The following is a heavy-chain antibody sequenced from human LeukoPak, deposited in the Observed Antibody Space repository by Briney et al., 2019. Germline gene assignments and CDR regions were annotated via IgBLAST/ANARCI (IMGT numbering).Heavy chain of an antibody. V-gene: IGHV1-18*01. Sequence: GASVKVSCKASGYTFTSYGISWVRQAPGQGLEWMGWISAYNGNTNYAQKLQGRVTMTTDTSTSTAYMELRSLRSDDTAVYYRARGLNYGDYSLRYFDLWGRGTLVTVSS. CDR1: GYTFTSYG. D-gene: IGHD4-17*01. CDR3: ARGLNYGDYSLRYFDL. J-gene: IGHJ2*01. CDR2: ISAYNGNT.